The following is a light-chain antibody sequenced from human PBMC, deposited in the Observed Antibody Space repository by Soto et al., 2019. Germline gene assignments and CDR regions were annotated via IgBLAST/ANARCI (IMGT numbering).Light chain of an antibody. CDR1: QSVSNNY. CDR3: QQYGSSPPYT. Sequence: EVVLTQSPGTLSWSPGERATLSCRASQSVSNNYLAWYQQKPGQAPRLLIFGSSDRATGIPDRFSGSGSGTDFTLTISRLEPEDFAMYYCQQYGSSPPYTFGLGTKLEIK. V-gene: IGKV3-20*01. CDR2: GSS. J-gene: IGKJ2*01.